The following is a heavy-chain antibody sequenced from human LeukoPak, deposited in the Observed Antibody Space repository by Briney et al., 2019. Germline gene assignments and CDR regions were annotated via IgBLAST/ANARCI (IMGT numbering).Heavy chain of an antibody. J-gene: IGHJ6*02. V-gene: IGHV3-48*03. CDR3: AKALATRHMDV. CDR1: GFTFRSYD. Sequence: GGSLRLSCAASGFTFRSYDMNWVRQAPGKGQEWVSYISSSGTTIYYADSVKGRFTISRDNAKNSLYLQMSSLRAEDTAVYYCAKALATRHMDVWGQGTTVTVSS. CDR2: ISSSGTTI.